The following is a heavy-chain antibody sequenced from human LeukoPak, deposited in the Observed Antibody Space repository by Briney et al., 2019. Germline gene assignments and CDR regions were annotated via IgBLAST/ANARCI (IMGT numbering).Heavy chain of an antibody. Sequence: SETLSLTCTVSGGSIISYYWSWIRQPPGKGLEWIGYIYYSGSTNYNPSLKSRVTISVDTSKNQFSLKLSSVTAADTAVYYCARVGLEDAFDIWGQGTMVTVSS. CDR3: ARVGLEDAFDI. CDR2: IYYSGST. J-gene: IGHJ3*02. CDR1: GGSIISYY. V-gene: IGHV4-59*08. D-gene: IGHD1-26*01.